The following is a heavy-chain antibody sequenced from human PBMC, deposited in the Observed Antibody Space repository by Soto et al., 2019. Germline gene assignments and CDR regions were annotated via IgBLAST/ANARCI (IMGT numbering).Heavy chain of an antibody. J-gene: IGHJ4*02. CDR3: TRLAFGSPWYGFAC. V-gene: IGHV3-73*02. CDR2: IKSEPENYAT. D-gene: IGHD6-6*01. Sequence: EVQLVESGGGLVQPGGSLKLSCAASGFTFSDSAIHWVRQASGKGLEWVGRIKSEPENYATAYAASVKDRFTISRDDSKNTVYLKMNSLRTEDTAVYYCTRLAFGSPWYGFACWGQGTLVTVSS. CDR1: GFTFSDSA.